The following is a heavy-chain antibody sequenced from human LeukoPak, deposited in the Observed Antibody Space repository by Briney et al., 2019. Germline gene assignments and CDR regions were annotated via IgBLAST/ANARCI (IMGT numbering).Heavy chain of an antibody. D-gene: IGHD1-14*01. J-gene: IGHJ4*02. Sequence: GASVKVSCKVSGYTLTELSMHWVRQAPGKGLEWMGGFDPEDGETIYAQKFQGRVTITRDTSASTAYMELSSLRSEDTAAYYCASLTGYWGQGTLVTVSS. CDR3: ASLTGY. CDR1: GYTLTELS. V-gene: IGHV1-24*01. CDR2: FDPEDGET.